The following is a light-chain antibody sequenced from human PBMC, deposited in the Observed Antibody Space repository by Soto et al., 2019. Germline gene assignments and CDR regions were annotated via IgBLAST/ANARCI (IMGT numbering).Light chain of an antibody. CDR1: SNDVGGYNF. CDR3: SSYTSSSTLV. Sequence: QSALTQPASVSGSPGQSITISCTGSSNDVGGYNFVSWYQQHPGKAPQLMIYAVSNRPSGVSNRFSGSKSGNTASLTISGLHTEDEADYFCSSYTSSSTLVFGGGPKLTVL. CDR2: AVS. V-gene: IGLV2-14*01. J-gene: IGLJ2*01.